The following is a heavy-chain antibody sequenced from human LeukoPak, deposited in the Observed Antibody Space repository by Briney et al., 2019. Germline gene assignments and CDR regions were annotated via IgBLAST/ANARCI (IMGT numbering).Heavy chain of an antibody. CDR2: IIPIFGTA. J-gene: IGHJ6*03. Sequence: GASVKVSCKASGGTFSSYAISWVRQAPGQGLEWMGGIIPIFGTANYAQKVQGRVTITTDESTNTAYMELSSLRSEDTAVYYCGRGQGVVVVAQGPGYYYDYMDVWVKGTTVTVSS. V-gene: IGHV1-69*05. D-gene: IGHD2-15*01. CDR3: GRGQGVVVVAQGPGYYYDYMDV. CDR1: GGTFSSYA.